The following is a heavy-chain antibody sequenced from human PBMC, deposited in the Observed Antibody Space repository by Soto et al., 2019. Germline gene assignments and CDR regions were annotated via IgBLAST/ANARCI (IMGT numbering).Heavy chain of an antibody. V-gene: IGHV4-30-4*01. Sequence: TLSLTCTVSGGSISSGDYYWSGILQPPVTALEGIVYIYDSWSTYYNPSLKSLFTISVDTSKNQFSLKLSSVTAADTAVYYWARDNLSAGHSSGWYEYWGQVTLVT. CDR3: ARDNLSAGHSSGWYEY. CDR2: IYDSWST. J-gene: IGHJ4*02. CDR1: GGSISSGDYY. D-gene: IGHD6-19*01.